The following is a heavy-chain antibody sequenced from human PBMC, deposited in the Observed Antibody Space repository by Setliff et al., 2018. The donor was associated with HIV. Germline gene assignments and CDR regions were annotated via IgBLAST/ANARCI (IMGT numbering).Heavy chain of an antibody. V-gene: IGHV1-2*02. Sequence: VASVKVSCKAFGYTFSGYYMHWLRQAPGQGLEWMGWINPNSGGTNYAQVRDRVTMTRDTSISTAYMELRRLKSDDTAVYYCACLPRDIVVDYWGQGTLVTVSS. CDR3: ACLPRDIVVDY. CDR1: GYTFSGYY. D-gene: IGHD2-15*01. J-gene: IGHJ4*02. CDR2: INPNSGGT.